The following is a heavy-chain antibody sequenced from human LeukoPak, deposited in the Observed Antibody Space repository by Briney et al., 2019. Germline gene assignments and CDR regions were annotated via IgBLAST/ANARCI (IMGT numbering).Heavy chain of an antibody. CDR3: ARDREGDGYNFAAFDI. CDR1: GFTFSDYY. Sequence: GGSLRLSRAASGFTFSDYYMSWIRQAPGKGLEWVSYISSSGSTIYYADSVKGRFTISRDNAKNSLYLQMNSLRAEDTAVYYCARDREGDGYNFAAFDIWGQGTMVTVSS. CDR2: ISSSGSTI. V-gene: IGHV3-11*04. D-gene: IGHD5-24*01. J-gene: IGHJ3*02.